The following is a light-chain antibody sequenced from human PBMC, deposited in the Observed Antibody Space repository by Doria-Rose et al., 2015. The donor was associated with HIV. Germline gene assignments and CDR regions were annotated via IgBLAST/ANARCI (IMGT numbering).Light chain of an antibody. J-gene: IGKJ1*01. CDR2: DGS. CDR1: QSFSSTY. V-gene: IGKV3-20*01. CDR3: RQYGTSWT. Sequence: TQSPGTLSLSPGERATLSCRASQSFSSTYLAWYQQKPGQAPSLLIYDGSTRATDIPDRFSASGSGTDSTHTINRLEPEDFALYYCRQYGTSWTFGQGTKVEI.